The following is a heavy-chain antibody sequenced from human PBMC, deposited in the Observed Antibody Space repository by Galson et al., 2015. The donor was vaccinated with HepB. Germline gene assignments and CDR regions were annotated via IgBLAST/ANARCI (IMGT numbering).Heavy chain of an antibody. D-gene: IGHD3-16*01. J-gene: IGHJ4*02. Sequence: SLRLSCAASGFTFSSYGMHWVRQAPGKGLEWVAVIWYDGSNKYYADSVKGRFTISRDNSKNTLYLQMNSLRAEDTAVYYCARDGGHGSLLFDYWGQGTLVTVSS. CDR2: IWYDGSNK. V-gene: IGHV3-33*01. CDR1: GFTFSSYG. CDR3: ARDGGHGSLLFDY.